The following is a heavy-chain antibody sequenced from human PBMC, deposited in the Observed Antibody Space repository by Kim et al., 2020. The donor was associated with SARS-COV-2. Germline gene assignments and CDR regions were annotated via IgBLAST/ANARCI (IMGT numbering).Heavy chain of an antibody. V-gene: IGHV3-33*01. CDR3: ARDPYGGNYPGGAGMDV. J-gene: IGHJ6*02. CDR2: IWYDGSNK. CDR1: GFTFSSYG. Sequence: GGSLRLSCAASGFTFSSYGMHWVRQAPGKGLEWVAVIWYDGSNKYYADSVKGRFTISRDNSKNTLYLQMNSLRAEDTAVYYCARDPYGGNYPGGAGMDVWGQGPTVTVSS. D-gene: IGHD4-17*01.